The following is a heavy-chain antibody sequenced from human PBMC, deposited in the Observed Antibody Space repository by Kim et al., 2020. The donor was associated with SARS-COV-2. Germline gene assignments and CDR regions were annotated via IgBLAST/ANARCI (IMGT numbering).Heavy chain of an antibody. CDR3: ARGSDYYDSSGYLSGPPMGWYFDL. V-gene: IGHV1-69*13. CDR2: IIPIFGTA. D-gene: IGHD3-22*01. CDR1: GGTFSSYA. Sequence: SVKVSCKASGGTFSSYAISWVRQAPGQGLEWMGGIIPIFGTANYAQKFQGRVTITADESTSTAYMELSSLRSEDTAVYYCARGSDYYDSSGYLSGPPMGWYFDLWGRGTLVTVSS. J-gene: IGHJ2*01.